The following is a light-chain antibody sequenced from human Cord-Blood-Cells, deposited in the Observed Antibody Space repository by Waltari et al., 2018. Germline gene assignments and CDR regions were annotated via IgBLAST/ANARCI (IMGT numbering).Light chain of an antibody. CDR2: DVS. V-gene: IGLV2-14*01. Sequence: QSALTQPASVSGSPGQSITISCTGTSSDVGGYNYVSWYQQHPGKAPKLMIYDVSNWPSGFSNRVAGSKSGNTASLTISGLQADDEADYYCSSYTSSSTRVFGGGTKLTVL. CDR1: SSDVGGYNY. J-gene: IGLJ3*02. CDR3: SSYTSSSTRV.